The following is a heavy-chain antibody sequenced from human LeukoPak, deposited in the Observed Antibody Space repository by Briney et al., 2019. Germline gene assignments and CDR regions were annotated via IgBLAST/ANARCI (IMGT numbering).Heavy chain of an antibody. CDR1: GFTSDDYA. V-gene: IGHV3-9*02. D-gene: IGHD1/OR15-1a*01. CDR2: ISWNSGTI. J-gene: IGHJ4*02. CDR3: AKGNACRNTWSPFDY. Sequence: PGGSLRLSCAASGFTSDDYAMHWVRQAPGKGLEWVSGISWNSGTIDYADSVKGRFTISRDNAKNSLYLQMNSLRAEDTALYYCAKGNACRNTWSPFDYWGQGTLVTVSS.